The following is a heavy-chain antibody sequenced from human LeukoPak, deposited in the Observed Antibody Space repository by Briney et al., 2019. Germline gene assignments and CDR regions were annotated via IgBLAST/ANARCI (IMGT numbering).Heavy chain of an antibody. CDR3: ARDRSGDFPNWFDP. CDR2: IYSGGST. CDR1: GFTVSSNY. J-gene: IGHJ5*02. V-gene: IGHV3-53*01. Sequence: GGSLRLSCAASGFTVSSNYMSWVRQAPGKGLEWVSVIYSGGSTYCADSVKGRFTISRDNSKNILYLQMNSLRAEDTAVYYCARDRSGDFPNWFDPWGQGTLVTVSS. D-gene: IGHD3-16*01.